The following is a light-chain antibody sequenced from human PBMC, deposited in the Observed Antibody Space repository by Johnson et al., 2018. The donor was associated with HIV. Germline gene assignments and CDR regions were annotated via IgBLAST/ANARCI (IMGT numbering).Light chain of an antibody. J-gene: IGLJ1*01. CDR1: NSNIGNNY. Sequence: QSVLTQPPSVSAAPGQKVTISCSGSNSNIGNNYVSWYQHLPGTAPKLLIYEKNKRPSGIPDRFSASKSGASAPLAINGLQTGDEADYFCGTWDSSLSAYVFGTGTKVTVL. V-gene: IGLV1-51*01. CDR3: GTWDSSLSAYV. CDR2: EKN.